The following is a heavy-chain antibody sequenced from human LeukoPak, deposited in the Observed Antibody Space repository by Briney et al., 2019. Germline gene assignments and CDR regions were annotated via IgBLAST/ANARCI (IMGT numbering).Heavy chain of an antibody. CDR1: GFSFSDYY. D-gene: IGHD3-10*01. J-gene: IGHJ6*03. Sequence: GGSLTLSCAASGFSFSDYYMNWIRQAPGKGLEWISYMSSSGSTIDYADSVKGRFTISRDNAKNSLYLQMNTLRAEDTAVYYCARDLVWFGEPKGYYNYMDVWGKGTTVTVSS. CDR3: ARDLVWFGEPKGYYNYMDV. V-gene: IGHV3-11*04. CDR2: MSSSGSTI.